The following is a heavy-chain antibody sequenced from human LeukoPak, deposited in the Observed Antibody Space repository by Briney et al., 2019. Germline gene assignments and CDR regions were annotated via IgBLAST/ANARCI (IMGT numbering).Heavy chain of an antibody. J-gene: IGHJ4*02. CDR3: ASLSYYYGSGSYYPDPFDY. V-gene: IGHV5-51*01. CDR2: IYPGDSDT. CDR1: GYSFTSYW. Sequence: GESLKISCKGSGYSFTSYWIGWVRQMPGKGLEWMGIIYPGDSDTRYSPSFQGQVTISADKSISTAYLQWSSLKASGTAMYYCASLSYYYGSGSYYPDPFDYWGQGTLVTVSS. D-gene: IGHD3-10*01.